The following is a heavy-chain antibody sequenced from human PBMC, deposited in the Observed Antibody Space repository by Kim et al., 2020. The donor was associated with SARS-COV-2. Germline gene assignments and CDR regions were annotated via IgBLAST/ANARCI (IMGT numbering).Heavy chain of an antibody. CDR1: GFTFTTYA. CDR3: ARGLMSGSQRGYFDS. D-gene: IGHD1-26*01. Sequence: GGSLRLSCAASGFTFTTYAMHWVRQAPGKGLEWVAVISYDGSNKYHADSVKGRFTISRDSSNNTLYLQMNSLRTEDTAVYYCARGLMSGSQRGYFDSWGQGTLVTVSS. J-gene: IGHJ4*02. V-gene: IGHV3-30*04. CDR2: ISYDGSNK.